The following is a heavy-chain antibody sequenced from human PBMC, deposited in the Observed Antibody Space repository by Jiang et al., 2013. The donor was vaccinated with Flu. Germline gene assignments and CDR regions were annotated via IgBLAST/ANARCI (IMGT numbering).Heavy chain of an antibody. CDR2: TSGSGAFT. V-gene: IGHV3-23*04. D-gene: IGHD6-6*01. CDR3: AKGNSYSSSSRYFDH. Sequence: VQLVESGGGSVQPGGSLRLSCTASGFTFDSYAMTWVRQAPGKGLEWLATTSGSGAFTYYADSVKGRFTISRDNFENTFYVQMTSLRVEDTAVYYCAKGNSYSSSSRYFDHWGQGALVTVSS. CDR1: GFTFDSYA. J-gene: IGHJ4*02.